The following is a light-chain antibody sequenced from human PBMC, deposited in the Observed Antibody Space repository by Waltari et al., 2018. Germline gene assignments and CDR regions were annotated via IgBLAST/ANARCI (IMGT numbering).Light chain of an antibody. CDR3: QQYGTSPTWT. V-gene: IGKV3-20*01. Sequence: EIVLTQSPDTLSLSPGERATLSCRASQSGSGSYLAWYQQKPGQAPRLLISDASSRATDIPDRFSGSGSGTDFTLTISRLESEDFAVYYCQQYGTSPTWTFGQGTKVEIK. CDR2: DAS. CDR1: QSGSGSY. J-gene: IGKJ1*01.